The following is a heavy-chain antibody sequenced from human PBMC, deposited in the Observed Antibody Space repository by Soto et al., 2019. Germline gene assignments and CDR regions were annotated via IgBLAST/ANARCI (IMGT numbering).Heavy chain of an antibody. D-gene: IGHD4-4*01. CDR3: ARGNGHVMDV. J-gene: IGHJ6*01. Sequence: EVPLVESGGGLVQPGGSLRLSCAASGFTVSNFWFHWVRQAPGKGLVWVARINSDGSSTTYADSAKGRFTISRDNAKNTLNLQMNSLRPEDTAVYYCARGNGHVMDVWGQGTTVTVSS. V-gene: IGHV3-74*01. CDR1: GFTVSNFW. CDR2: INSDGSST.